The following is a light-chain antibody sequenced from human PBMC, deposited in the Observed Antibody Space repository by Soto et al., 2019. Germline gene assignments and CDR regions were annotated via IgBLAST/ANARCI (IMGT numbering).Light chain of an antibody. CDR3: QKYNSAPWT. J-gene: IGKJ1*01. V-gene: IGKV1-27*01. CDR1: QGISNY. Sequence: DIQMTQSPSSLSASVGDRVTITCRASQGISNYLAWYQQKPGKVPRLLIFAASTLQSGAPSRFRGAGSETDFTLTSNGLQPEAVATYYCQKYNSAPWTFGQGTKVEIK. CDR2: AAS.